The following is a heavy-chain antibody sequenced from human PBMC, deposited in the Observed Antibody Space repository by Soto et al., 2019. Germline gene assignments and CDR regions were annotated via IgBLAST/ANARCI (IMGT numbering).Heavy chain of an antibody. CDR2: ISGSGGST. CDR3: AKGEQQLADYYYYGMDV. CDR1: GFTFSSYA. Sequence: GGSLRLSCAASGFTFSSYAMSWVRQAPGKGLEWVSAISGSGGSTCYADSVKGRFTISRDNSKNTLYLQMNSLRAEDTAVYYRAKGEQQLADYYYYGMDVWGQGTTVTVSS. J-gene: IGHJ6*02. D-gene: IGHD6-13*01. V-gene: IGHV3-23*01.